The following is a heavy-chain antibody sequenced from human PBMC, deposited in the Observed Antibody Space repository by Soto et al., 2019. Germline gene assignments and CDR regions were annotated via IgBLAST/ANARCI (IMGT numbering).Heavy chain of an antibody. CDR2: MSYDGSNK. CDR3: ARDPMGRYYGSGSYYFDY. CDR1: GFTFSSYA. V-gene: IGHV3-30-3*01. Sequence: QVQLVESGGGVVQPGRSLRLSCAASGFTFSSYAMQWVRQAPGKGLEWVAVMSYDGSNKYYADSVKGRFTISRDNSKNTLYLQMNSLRAEDTAVYYCARDPMGRYYGSGSYYFDYWGQGTLVTVSS. D-gene: IGHD3-10*01. J-gene: IGHJ4*02.